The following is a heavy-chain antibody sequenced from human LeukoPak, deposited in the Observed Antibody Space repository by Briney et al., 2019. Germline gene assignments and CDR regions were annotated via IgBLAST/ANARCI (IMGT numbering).Heavy chain of an antibody. CDR3: ARDDYGVFDAFDV. J-gene: IGHJ3*01. Sequence: SETLSLTCTVSGGSISSSSYYWGWIRQPPGKGLEWIGSIYYSGSTYYNPSLKSRVTISLDTSKNQFSLHLTSVTAADTAVYFCARDDYGVFDAFDVWGQGTVVTVSS. V-gene: IGHV4-39*07. D-gene: IGHD4-17*01. CDR1: GGSISSSSYY. CDR2: IYYSGST.